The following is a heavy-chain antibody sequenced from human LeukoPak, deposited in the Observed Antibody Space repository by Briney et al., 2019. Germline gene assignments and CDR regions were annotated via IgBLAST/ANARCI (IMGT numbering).Heavy chain of an antibody. CDR3: ARVLAYCGGDCYWHAFDI. V-gene: IGHV4-30-4*08. CDR1: GGSISSGDYY. D-gene: IGHD2-21*01. Sequence: PSQTLSLTCTVSGGSISSGDYYWSWIRQPPGKGLEWIGYIYYSGSTYYNPSLKSRVTISVDTSKNQFSLKLSSVTAADTAVYYCARVLAYCGGDCYWHAFDIWGQGTMVTVSS. CDR2: IYYSGST. J-gene: IGHJ3*02.